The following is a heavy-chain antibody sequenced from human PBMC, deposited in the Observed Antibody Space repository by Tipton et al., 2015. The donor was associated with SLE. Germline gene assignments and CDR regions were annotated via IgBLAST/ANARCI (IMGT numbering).Heavy chain of an antibody. Sequence: SLRLSCAASGFTFDDYGMSWVRQAPGKGLEWVSGISGSGGSTYYADSVKGRFTISRDNSQNTLYLQMNSLRAEDTAVYYCARDPTVTGSDYWGQGTLVTVSS. CDR3: ARDPTVTGSDY. V-gene: IGHV3-23*01. CDR1: GFTFDDYG. J-gene: IGHJ4*02. CDR2: ISGSGGST. D-gene: IGHD4-17*01.